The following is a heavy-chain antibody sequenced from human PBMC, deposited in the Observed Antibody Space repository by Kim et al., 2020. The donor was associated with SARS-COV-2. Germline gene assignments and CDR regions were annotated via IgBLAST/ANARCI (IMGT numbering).Heavy chain of an antibody. J-gene: IGHJ3*01. D-gene: IGHD3-22*01. CDR1: GFAVSDNY. CDR3: AKDLLSSGPLDF. V-gene: IGHV3-53*01. Sequence: GGSLRLSCAASGFAVSDNYMSWVRQAPGKGLEWVSVLYSDDKTYYADSVKGRFAISRDSSKNTLYLQMNSLRAEDMAVYFCAKDLLSSGPLDFWGQGTMVTVSS. CDR2: LYSDDKT.